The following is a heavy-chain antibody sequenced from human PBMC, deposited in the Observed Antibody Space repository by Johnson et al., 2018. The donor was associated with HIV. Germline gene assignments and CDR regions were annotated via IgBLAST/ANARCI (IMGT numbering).Heavy chain of an antibody. D-gene: IGHD6-6*01. Sequence: VQLVESGGGLVKPGGSLRLSCAASRFTFSDYYMSWIRQTQGKGPEWASVIFSVGNTYYADSVKVRFTISRDNSKNTLYLQMNSLRAEDTAVYYCARGGQLVAFDIWGQGTMVTVSS. CDR1: RFTFSDYY. CDR2: IFSVGNT. J-gene: IGHJ3*02. CDR3: ARGGQLVAFDI. V-gene: IGHV3-66*02.